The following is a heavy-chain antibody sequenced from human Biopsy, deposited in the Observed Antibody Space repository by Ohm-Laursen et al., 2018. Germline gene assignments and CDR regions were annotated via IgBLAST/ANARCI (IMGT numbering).Heavy chain of an antibody. CDR1: GKTFSDYY. Sequence: TLSLTCEVYGKTFSDYYWSWIRQPPGKGLEWIGEINQSGSTKYNPSLKRRATLSADSSNSQFSLRLTSVTAADTAIYYCARGSGYFKLDVWGQGTTVTVS. CDR3: ARGSGYFKLDV. D-gene: IGHD5-12*01. CDR2: INQSGST. V-gene: IGHV4-34*01. J-gene: IGHJ6*02.